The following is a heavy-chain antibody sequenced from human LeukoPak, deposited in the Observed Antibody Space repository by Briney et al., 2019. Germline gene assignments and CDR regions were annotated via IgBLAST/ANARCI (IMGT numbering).Heavy chain of an antibody. V-gene: IGHV4-59*01. CDR1: GGSISSYY. CDR2: IHYSGST. D-gene: IGHD6-19*01. Sequence: SETLSLTCTVSGGSISSYYWNWIRQAPGKGLEWIGYIHYSGSTNHNSSLKSRVTISVDTSKNQYSLKLSSVTAADTAVYYCARDGVAGGFDYWGRGTLVTVSS. J-gene: IGHJ4*02. CDR3: ARDGVAGGFDY.